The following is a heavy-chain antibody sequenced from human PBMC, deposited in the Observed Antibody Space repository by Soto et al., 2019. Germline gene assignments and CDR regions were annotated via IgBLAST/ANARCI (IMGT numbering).Heavy chain of an antibody. D-gene: IGHD2-2*01. CDR2: ISSGSAYI. J-gene: IGHJ5*02. CDR1: TFNSYS. Sequence: EVQLVESGGGLVKPGGSLRLSCTFTFNSYSLNWVRQAPGKGLEWVSSISSGSAYIKYADSVKGRFTISRDYANNLLYIQVRRLRVDDTAVYYCTIDEGVIYDNWFNPLGKGSLATVS. CDR3: TIDEGVIYDNWFNP. V-gene: IGHV3-21*01.